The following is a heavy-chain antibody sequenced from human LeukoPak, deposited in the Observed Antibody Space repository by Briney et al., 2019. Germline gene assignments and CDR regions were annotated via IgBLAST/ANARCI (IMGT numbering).Heavy chain of an antibody. D-gene: IGHD5-18*01. J-gene: IGHJ3*02. CDR2: INHSGST. CDR1: GGSFSGYY. Sequence: PSETLSLTCAVYGGSFSGYYWSWIRQPPGKGLEWIGEINHSGSTNYNPSLKSRVTISVDTSKNQFSLKLSSVIAADTAVYYCARDGDEYSYGYGDAFDIWGQGAMVTVSS. V-gene: IGHV4-34*01. CDR3: ARDGDEYSYGYGDAFDI.